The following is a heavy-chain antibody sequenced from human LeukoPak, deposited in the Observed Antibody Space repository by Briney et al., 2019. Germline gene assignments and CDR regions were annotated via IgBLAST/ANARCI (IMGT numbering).Heavy chain of an antibody. Sequence: GGSLRPSCAAPGLTFNSNGIQWVRQVPGKGLEWVAFIWYDGSNKYYADSVKGRFTISRDNSKNTLYLQMNSLRAEDTAVYYCARARTTRGFDYWGQGTLVTVSS. D-gene: IGHD4-17*01. CDR1: GLTFNSNG. J-gene: IGHJ4*02. V-gene: IGHV3-33*01. CDR3: ARARTTRGFDY. CDR2: IWYDGSNK.